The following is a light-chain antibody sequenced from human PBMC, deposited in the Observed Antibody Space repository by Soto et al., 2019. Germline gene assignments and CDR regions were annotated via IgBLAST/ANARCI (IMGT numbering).Light chain of an antibody. CDR2: WST. V-gene: IGKV4-1*01. J-gene: IGKJ2*03. Sequence: DIVMTQSPDSLAVSLGERATINCKSSQSVFFRSKNKDYLAWYQHKPGQPPKLLFYWSTTRESGVPDRLSGSGSGTDFALTISSLQAEDVAVYYCHQYYTMPYSFGQGTKLEIQ. CDR3: HQYYTMPYS. CDR1: QSVFFRSKNKDY.